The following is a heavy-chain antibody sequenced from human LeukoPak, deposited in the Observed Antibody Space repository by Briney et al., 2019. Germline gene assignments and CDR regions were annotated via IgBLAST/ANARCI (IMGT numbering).Heavy chain of an antibody. D-gene: IGHD3-22*01. V-gene: IGHV1-2*02. CDR3: AAHLSYDSSGSDY. Sequence: GASVKVSCKGSGYTFTGYYMHWVRQAPGQGLEWMGWINPNSGGTKYAQNFQGRVTMTRDTSISTAYMELRRLRSEDTAVYYCAAHLSYDSSGSDYWGQGTLVTVSS. CDR2: INPNSGGT. J-gene: IGHJ4*02. CDR1: GYTFTGYY.